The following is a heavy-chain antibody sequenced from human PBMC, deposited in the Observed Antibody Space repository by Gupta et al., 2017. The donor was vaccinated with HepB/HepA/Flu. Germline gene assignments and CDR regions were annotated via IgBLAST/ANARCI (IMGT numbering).Heavy chain of an antibody. V-gene: IGHV3-23*01. CDR3: AKDDSGGFDY. CDR1: GFTFNTYG. J-gene: IGHJ4*02. CDR2: ISGSGATT. D-gene: IGHD2-21*02. Sequence: EVQLLESGGGLVQPGGSLRLSCAASGFTFNTYGMSWVRRAPGMGLEWVSGISGSGATTYYADSAKGRFTISRDNSNNILYLQMKRLRAEDTALYYGAKDDSGGFDYWGQGTLVTVS.